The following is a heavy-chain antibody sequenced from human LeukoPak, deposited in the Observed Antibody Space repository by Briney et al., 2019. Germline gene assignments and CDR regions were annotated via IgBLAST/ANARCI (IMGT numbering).Heavy chain of an antibody. CDR1: GGSFSGYY. D-gene: IGHD3-10*01. J-gene: IGHJ3*02. Sequence: DPSETLSLTCAVYGGSFSGYYWSWIRQPPGKGLEWIGEINHSGSTNYNSSLKSRVTISVDTSKNQFSLKLSSVTAADTAVYYCARGRRITMVRGVMRDPPNRAFDIWGQGTMVTVSS. V-gene: IGHV4-34*01. CDR3: ARGRRITMVRGVMRDPPNRAFDI. CDR2: INHSGST.